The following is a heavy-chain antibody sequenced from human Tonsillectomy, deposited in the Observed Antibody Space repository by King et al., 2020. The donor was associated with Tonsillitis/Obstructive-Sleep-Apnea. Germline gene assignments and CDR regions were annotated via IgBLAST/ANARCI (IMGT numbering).Heavy chain of an antibody. CDR2: MSGSDPGT. CDR3: AKGSAGHCTGSKCSAFDY. D-gene: IGHD2-8*02. Sequence: VQLVESGGGLVQPGGSLRLSCAASGFTFSKYAMSWVRQAPGKGLEWVSDMSGSDPGTYHADSVEGRFTISRDNSKNTLYLQINSLRAEDTAIDYCAKGSAGHCTGSKCSAFDYWGQGTLVTVSS. J-gene: IGHJ4*02. CDR1: GFTFSKYA. V-gene: IGHV3-23*04.